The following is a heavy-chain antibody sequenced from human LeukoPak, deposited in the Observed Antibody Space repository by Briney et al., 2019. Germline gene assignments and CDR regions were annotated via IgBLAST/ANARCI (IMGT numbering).Heavy chain of an antibody. CDR2: IYYSGST. J-gene: IGHJ6*03. CDR1: GGSISSSSYY. Sequence: SETLSLTCTVSGGSISSSSYYWGWIRQPPGKGLEWIGSIYYSGSTYYNPSLKSRVTISVDTSKNQFSLKLSSVTAADTAVYYCAREGDSSSWYYYYYYMDVWGKGTTVTVSS. V-gene: IGHV4-39*02. D-gene: IGHD6-13*01. CDR3: AREGDSSSWYYYYYYMDV.